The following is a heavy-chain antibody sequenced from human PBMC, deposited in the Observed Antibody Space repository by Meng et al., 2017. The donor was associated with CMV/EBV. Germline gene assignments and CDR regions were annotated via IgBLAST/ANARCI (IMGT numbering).Heavy chain of an antibody. CDR1: GATFRCQT. V-gene: IGHV3-30*19. D-gene: IGHD4-11*01. Sequence: SGATFRCQTIDSARHAPGKGLEWLALISYDGGNKYADSVKGRLTISRDSSKNTLFLQMSSLRAENTALYYCARGFGVYNNHEDFFDYWGQATRVTVSS. CDR3: ARGFGVYNNHEDFFDY. J-gene: IGHJ4*02. CDR2: ISYDGGNK.